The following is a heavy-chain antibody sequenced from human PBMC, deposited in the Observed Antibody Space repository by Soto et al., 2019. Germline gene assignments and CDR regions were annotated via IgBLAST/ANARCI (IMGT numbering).Heavy chain of an antibody. CDR1: GYTXTSYY. CDR3: ARDPDYDFWSGYSSGIDY. J-gene: IGHJ4*02. Sequence: SXKVSFKASGYTXTSYYRDLVRQAPGQGLEWMGIINPSGGSTSYAQKFQGRVTITRDTSTSTVYIELSSLRSEDTAVYYCARDPDYDFWSGYSSGIDYWGQGTMVTVPS. CDR2: INPSGGST. V-gene: IGHV1-46*01. D-gene: IGHD3-3*01.